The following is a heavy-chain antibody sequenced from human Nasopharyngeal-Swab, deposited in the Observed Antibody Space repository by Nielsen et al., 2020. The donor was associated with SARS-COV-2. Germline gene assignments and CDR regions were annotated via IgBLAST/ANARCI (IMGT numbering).Heavy chain of an antibody. D-gene: IGHD3-16*02. CDR2: INSDGSST. CDR3: ASIGGLDY. V-gene: IGHV3-74*01. Sequence: VRQAPGKGLVWVSRINSDGSSTSYADSAKGRFTISRDNAKNTLYLQMNSLRAEDTAVYYCASIGGLDYWGQGTLVTVSS. J-gene: IGHJ4*02.